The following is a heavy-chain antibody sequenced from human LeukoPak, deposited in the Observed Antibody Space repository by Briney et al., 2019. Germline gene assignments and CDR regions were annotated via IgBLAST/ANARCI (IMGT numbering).Heavy chain of an antibody. J-gene: IGHJ4*02. CDR1: GFTFSSYG. CDR3: AKDLNIVVVPAAPDDY. Sequence: GGSLRLSCAASGFTFSSYGMHWVRQAPGKGLEWVAVISYDGNNKYYADSVKGRFTISRDNSKNTLYLQMNSLRAEDTAVYYCAKDLNIVVVPAAPDDYWGQGTLVTVSS. V-gene: IGHV3-30*18. CDR2: ISYDGNNK. D-gene: IGHD2-2*01.